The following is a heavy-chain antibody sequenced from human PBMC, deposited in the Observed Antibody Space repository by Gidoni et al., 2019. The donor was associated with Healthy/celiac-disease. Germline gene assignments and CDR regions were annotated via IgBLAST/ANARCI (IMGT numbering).Heavy chain of an antibody. CDR3: ARTCGGDCYSHDY. Sequence: QVTLKESGPVLVKPTATLTLTCTVSGISLSNARLGVSWIRQPPGKALEWLAHIFSNDEKSYSTSLKSRLTISKDTSKSQVVLTMTNMDPVDTATYYCARTCGGDCYSHDYWGQGTLVTVSS. J-gene: IGHJ4*02. CDR1: GISLSNARLG. CDR2: IFSNDEK. V-gene: IGHV2-26*01. D-gene: IGHD2-21*01.